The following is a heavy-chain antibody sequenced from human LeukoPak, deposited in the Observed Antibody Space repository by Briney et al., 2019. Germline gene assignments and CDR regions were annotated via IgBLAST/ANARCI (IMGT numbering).Heavy chain of an antibody. V-gene: IGHV3-23*01. CDR1: GFIFSDYW. J-gene: IGHJ4*02. CDR2: ISGSGGST. Sequence: PGGSLRLSCAASGFIFSDYWMAWVRQAPGKGLEWVSAISGSGGSTYYADSVKGRFTISRDNSKNTLYLQMNSLRAEDTAVYYCAKVIAVAGIGWDYWGQGTLVTVSS. D-gene: IGHD6-19*01. CDR3: AKVIAVAGIGWDY.